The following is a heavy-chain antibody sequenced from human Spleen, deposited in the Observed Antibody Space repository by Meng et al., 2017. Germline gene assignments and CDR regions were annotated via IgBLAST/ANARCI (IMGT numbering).Heavy chain of an antibody. CDR2: IGHSGIT. Sequence: QVQLQESGPGLLKPSEALSLTCSVSGGSISTSGYYWGWIRQPPGKGLEWIGSIGHSGITYYTPSLKSRVTVSIDTSKSQFSLKLTSVTAADTAVYYCVRSSGWVRTGFDPWGQGTLVTVSS. CDR1: GGSISTSGYY. J-gene: IGHJ5*02. D-gene: IGHD6-19*01. V-gene: IGHV4-39*01. CDR3: VRSSGWVRTGFDP.